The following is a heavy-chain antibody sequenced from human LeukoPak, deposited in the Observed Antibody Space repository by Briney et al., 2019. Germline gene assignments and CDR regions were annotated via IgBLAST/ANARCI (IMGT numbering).Heavy chain of an antibody. D-gene: IGHD3-9*01. Sequence: GGSLRLSCAVSGFPLSSYAMSWVRQAPGKGLEWVSATSSSDAGTYYADSVRGRFTISRDNSKNTLYLQMNSLRAEDAAVYYCAKQGRDWLRDYYYYMDVWGKGTTVT. CDR2: TSSSDAGT. CDR3: AKQGRDWLRDYYYYMDV. V-gene: IGHV3-23*01. CDR1: GFPLSSYA. J-gene: IGHJ6*03.